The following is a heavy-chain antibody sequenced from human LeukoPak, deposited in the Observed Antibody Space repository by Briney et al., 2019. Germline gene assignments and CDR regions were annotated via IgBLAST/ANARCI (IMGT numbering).Heavy chain of an antibody. D-gene: IGHD6-13*01. CDR1: DGSISSYY. V-gene: IGHV4-4*07. CDR3: ARDSSSFDWFDP. Sequence: KPSETLSLTCTVSDGSISSYYWSWIRQPAGKGLEWIGRIYTSGSTNYIPSLKSRVTMSVDTSKNQFSLKLSSVTAADTAVYYCARDSSSFDWFDPWGQGTLVTVSS. CDR2: IYTSGST. J-gene: IGHJ5*02.